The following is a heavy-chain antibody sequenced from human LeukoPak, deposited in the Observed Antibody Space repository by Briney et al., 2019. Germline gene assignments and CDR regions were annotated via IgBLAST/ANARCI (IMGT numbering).Heavy chain of an antibody. CDR3: ARDRNSGSYCSDY. V-gene: IGHV4-38-2*02. J-gene: IGHJ4*02. D-gene: IGHD1-26*01. Sequence: SETLSLTCAVSGYSISSGYYWGWIRQPPGKGLEWIESIYHSGSTYYNPSLKSRVTISVDTSKNQFSLKLSSVTAADTAVYYCARDRNSGSYCSDYWGQGTLVTVSS. CDR1: GYSISSGYY. CDR2: IYHSGST.